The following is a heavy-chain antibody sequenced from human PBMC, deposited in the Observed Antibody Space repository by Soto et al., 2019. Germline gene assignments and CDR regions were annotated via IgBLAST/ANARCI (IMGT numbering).Heavy chain of an antibody. CDR3: ARHRDYYDSSGHLGGFDY. CDR2: IYYSGTT. Sequence: ETLSLTCSVSGGSISSRSYYWAWIRQPPGKGLEWIGTIYYSGTTYYNPSLKSRVTISVDTSKNQFSLKLNSVTAADTTIYYCARHRDYYDSSGHLGGFDYWGQGTLVTVSS. V-gene: IGHV4-39*01. D-gene: IGHD3-22*01. CDR1: GGSISSRSYY. J-gene: IGHJ4*02.